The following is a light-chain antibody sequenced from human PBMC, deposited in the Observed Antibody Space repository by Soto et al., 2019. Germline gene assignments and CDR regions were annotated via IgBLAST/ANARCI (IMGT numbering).Light chain of an antibody. CDR1: QTISSW. V-gene: IGKV1-5*03. J-gene: IGKJ1*01. Sequence: DIQMTQSPSTLSGSVGDRVTITCRASQTISSWLAWYQQKPGKAPMLLIYKASTLKSGVPSRFSGSGSGTEFTLTISSLQPDDFATYYCQHCNSYSEAFGQGTKVDI. CDR3: QHCNSYSEA. CDR2: KAS.